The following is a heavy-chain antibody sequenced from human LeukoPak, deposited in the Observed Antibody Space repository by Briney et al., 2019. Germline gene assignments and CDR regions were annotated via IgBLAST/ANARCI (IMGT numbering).Heavy chain of an antibody. Sequence: PSETLSLTCTVSGGSISSSSYYWGWIRQPPGKGLEWVSAISGSGGSTYYADSVKGRFTISRDNSKNTLYLQMNSLRAEDTAVYYCAGGVGWHFALWGRGTLVTVSS. CDR2: ISGSGGST. CDR1: GGSISSSSYY. V-gene: IGHV3-23*01. D-gene: IGHD3-10*01. CDR3: AGGVGWHFAL. J-gene: IGHJ2*01.